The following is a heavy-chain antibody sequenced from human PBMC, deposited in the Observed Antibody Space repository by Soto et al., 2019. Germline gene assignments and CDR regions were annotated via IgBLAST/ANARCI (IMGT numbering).Heavy chain of an antibody. CDR3: ARDLLRSSYYYFDY. D-gene: IGHD1-26*01. J-gene: IGHJ4*02. CDR1: GGSLSLYY. CDR2: VYYRGST. V-gene: IGHV4-59*01. Sequence: PSETLCLTCTVSGGSLSLYYWSWVRQTPGKGLEWIGYVYYRGSTSYNPSLKSRVTISVDTSKNQFSLKLASVTAADTAVYYCARDLLRSSYYYFDYWGQGALVTVSS.